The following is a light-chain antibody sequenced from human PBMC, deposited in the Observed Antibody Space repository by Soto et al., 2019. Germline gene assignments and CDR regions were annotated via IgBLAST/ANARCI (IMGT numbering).Light chain of an antibody. J-gene: IGKJ1*01. Sequence: EIVLTQSPATLSLSPGERATLSCRASQSVSSYLAWYQQKPGQAPRLLIYDASNRATGIPARFSGSGSGTDFTLTISSLEPEDFAVYYGQQRSNWPPTFGQRTKVEIK. CDR1: QSVSSY. V-gene: IGKV3-11*01. CDR3: QQRSNWPPT. CDR2: DAS.